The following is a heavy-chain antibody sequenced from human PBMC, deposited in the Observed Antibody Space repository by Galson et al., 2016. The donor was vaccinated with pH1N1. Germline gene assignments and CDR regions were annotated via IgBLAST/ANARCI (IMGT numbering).Heavy chain of an antibody. CDR1: GVSISSDKW. V-gene: IGHV4-4*02. Sequence: LSLTCAVSGVSISSDKWWTWVRQTPGRGLEWIGEVHHWKGANYNPSLKSRVTISVDKSKNQFSLKLTSLTAADTAVYYCSRGGDWAFDFWGPGTLVTVSS. D-gene: IGHD2-21*02. J-gene: IGHJ4*02. CDR2: VHHWKGA. CDR3: SRGGDWAFDF.